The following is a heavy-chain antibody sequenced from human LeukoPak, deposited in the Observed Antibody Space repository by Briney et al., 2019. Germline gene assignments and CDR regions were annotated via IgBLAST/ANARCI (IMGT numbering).Heavy chain of an antibody. J-gene: IGHJ4*02. V-gene: IGHV3-23*01. Sequence: GGSLSLSCAASGFTFSSYAMSWVRQAPGKGLEWVSAISGSGGSTYYGDSVKGRFTISRDNSTNTLYLQMNRMRDEDTAVYSCAKTDYGDYPIFDYWGQGTLVTVSS. D-gene: IGHD4-17*01. CDR1: GFTFSSYA. CDR2: ISGSGGST. CDR3: AKTDYGDYPIFDY.